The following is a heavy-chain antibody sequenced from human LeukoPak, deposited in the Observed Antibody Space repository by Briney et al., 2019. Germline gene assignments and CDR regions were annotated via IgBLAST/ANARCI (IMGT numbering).Heavy chain of an antibody. D-gene: IGHD3-9*01. V-gene: IGHV3-21*01. J-gene: IGHJ3*02. CDR1: GFGFSSYT. CDR3: ARDLETDMSDTFDI. CDR2: ISSSGSYI. Sequence: GGSLRLSCAASGFGFSSYTMNWVRQAPGKGLEWVSSISSSGSYIYYADSLKGRFTISRDNSKNTLYLQMNSLRAEDTAVYYCARDLETDMSDTFDIWGQGTMVTVSS.